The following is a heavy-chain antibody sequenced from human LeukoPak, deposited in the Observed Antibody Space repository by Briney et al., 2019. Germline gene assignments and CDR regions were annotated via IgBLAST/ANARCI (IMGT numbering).Heavy chain of an antibody. D-gene: IGHD3-22*01. V-gene: IGHV4-39*07. CDR2: IYYSGST. J-gene: IGHJ3*02. CDR3: AREHYDSSGYSDAFDI. Sequence: SETLSLTCTVSGGSISSSSYYWGWIRQPPGKGLEWIGSIYYSGSTYYNPSLKSRVTISVDTSKNQFSLKLSSVTAADTAVYYCAREHYDSSGYSDAFDIWGQGTMVTVSS. CDR1: GGSISSSSYY.